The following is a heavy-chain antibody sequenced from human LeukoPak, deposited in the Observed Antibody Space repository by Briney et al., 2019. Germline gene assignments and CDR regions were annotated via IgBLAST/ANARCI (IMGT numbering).Heavy chain of an antibody. CDR3: ATNTGSFFAWFDY. CDR1: AGSINRFY. Sequence: PSETLSLTCSVSAGSINRFYWNWIRQSPGKGLEWVGFIHHSGTTKINPSLQSRVTMSIDTSKNQLSLKLTSVTAADSALYFCATNTGSFFAWFDYWGRGILVTVSS. V-gene: IGHV4-59*03. CDR2: IHHSGTT. J-gene: IGHJ4*02. D-gene: IGHD1-26*01.